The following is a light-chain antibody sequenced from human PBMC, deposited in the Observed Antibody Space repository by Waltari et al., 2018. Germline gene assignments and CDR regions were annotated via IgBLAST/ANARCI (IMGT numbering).Light chain of an antibody. V-gene: IGLV6-57*04. CDR1: SGSIASNF. Sequence: NFILTQPHSVSESPGKTVTISYTRSSGSIASNFVQWYQQRPGNAPTIVIYESKQRPSAVPDRFSGSIDSSSNSASLTISGLMIEDEADYYCQSYDSSNLGLYVFGTGTKVTVL. CDR2: ESK. CDR3: QSYDSSNLGLYV. J-gene: IGLJ1*01.